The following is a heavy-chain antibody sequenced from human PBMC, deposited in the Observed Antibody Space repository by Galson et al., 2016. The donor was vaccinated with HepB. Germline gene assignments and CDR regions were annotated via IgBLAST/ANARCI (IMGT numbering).Heavy chain of an antibody. Sequence: SLRLSCAASGFTFSSYSMNWVCQAPGKGLEWVSYISSGSTTIHYADSVKGRFTISRDNAKNSLYLQMNSLRAEDTAVYYCARGKNGFDYDYWGQGTLVTVSS. CDR2: ISSGSTTI. J-gene: IGHJ4*02. D-gene: IGHD5-24*01. CDR1: GFTFSSYS. V-gene: IGHV3-48*04. CDR3: ARGKNGFDYDY.